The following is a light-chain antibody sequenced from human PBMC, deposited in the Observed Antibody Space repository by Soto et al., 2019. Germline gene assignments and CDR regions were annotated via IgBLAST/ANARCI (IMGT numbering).Light chain of an antibody. CDR1: QGVTTN. J-gene: IGKJ4*01. CDR3: QQYNTWPLT. Sequence: EIVMTQSPATLSVSPGARATLSCRASQGVTTNLDWYQQKPGQAPRLLIYGASTRATGIPARFSGSWSGTEFTRTISSLQSEDFAVYYCQQYNTWPLTFGGGTKVEIK. V-gene: IGKV3-15*01. CDR2: GAS.